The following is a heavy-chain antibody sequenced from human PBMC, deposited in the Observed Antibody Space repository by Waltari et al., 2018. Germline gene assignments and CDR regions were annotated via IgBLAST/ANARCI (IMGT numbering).Heavy chain of an antibody. J-gene: IGHJ4*02. V-gene: IGHV4-39*07. CDR1: GGSISSSSYY. CDR2: IYYSGST. CDR3: ARESRQYSYGSRYYFDY. Sequence: QLQLQESGPGLVKPSETLSLTCTVSGGSISSSSYYWGWIRQPPGKGLEWIGSIYYSGSTYYNPSLKSRVTISVDTSKNQFSLKLSSVTAADTAVYYCARESRQYSYGSRYYFDYWGQGTLVTVSS. D-gene: IGHD5-18*01.